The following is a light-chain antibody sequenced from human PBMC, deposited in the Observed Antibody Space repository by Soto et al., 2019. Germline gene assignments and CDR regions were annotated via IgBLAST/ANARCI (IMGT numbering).Light chain of an antibody. CDR2: DAS. J-gene: IGKJ2*01. CDR3: QQYNSYLYT. CDR1: QSISSC. V-gene: IGKV1-5*01. Sequence: DIKMTQSPSTLSASVGDRVTITCRASQSISSCLASYQQKPGKAPKLLIYDASSLESGVPSRFSGSGSGTEFTLTVSSLQPDDFATYYGQQYNSYLYTFGQGTKLEIK.